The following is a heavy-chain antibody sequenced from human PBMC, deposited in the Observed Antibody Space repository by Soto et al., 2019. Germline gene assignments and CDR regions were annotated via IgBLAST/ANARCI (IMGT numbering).Heavy chain of an antibody. CDR1: GAXISSSNYY. Sequence: SETLSLTCTVSGAXISSSNYYWGWTRHPPGKGLEWMGRTYYSGSTYYNPSLKSRVTISVYTSKNQFSLKLRSVTAADTAVYYCARTLSKPRFYYYYGMDVWGQGTTVTVSS. J-gene: IGHJ6*02. V-gene: IGHV4-39*01. CDR3: ARTLSKPRFYYYYGMDV. CDR2: TYYSGST. D-gene: IGHD3-16*01.